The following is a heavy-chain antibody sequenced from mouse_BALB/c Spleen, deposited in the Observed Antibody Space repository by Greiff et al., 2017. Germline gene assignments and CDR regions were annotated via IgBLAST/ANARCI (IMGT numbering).Heavy chain of an antibody. Sequence: QVQLKESGPGLVAPSQSLSITCTVSGFSLTGYGVNWVRQPPGKGLEWLGMIWGDGSTDYNSALKSRLSISKDNSKSQVFLKMNSLQTDDTARYYCAKPIYDGYYAMDYWGQGTSVTVSS. J-gene: IGHJ4*01. CDR3: AKPIYDGYYAMDY. CDR1: GFSLTGYG. CDR2: IWGDGST. D-gene: IGHD2-3*01. V-gene: IGHV2-6-7*01.